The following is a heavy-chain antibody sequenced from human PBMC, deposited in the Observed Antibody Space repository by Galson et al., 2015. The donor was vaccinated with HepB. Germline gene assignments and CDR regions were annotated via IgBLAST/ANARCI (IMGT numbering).Heavy chain of an antibody. CDR3: AHRLGGASGGWNEGYFDY. CDR1: GFSLSTSGVG. D-gene: IGHD6-19*01. Sequence: PALVKPTQTLALTCTFSGFSLSTSGVGVGWIRQPPGKTLEWLALIYWDDDKRYSPSLKSRFTVIKDTSKNQVILIMTNMDPVDTATYYCAHRLGGASGGWNEGYFDYWGQGTLVTVSS. CDR2: IYWDDDK. J-gene: IGHJ4*02. V-gene: IGHV2-5*02.